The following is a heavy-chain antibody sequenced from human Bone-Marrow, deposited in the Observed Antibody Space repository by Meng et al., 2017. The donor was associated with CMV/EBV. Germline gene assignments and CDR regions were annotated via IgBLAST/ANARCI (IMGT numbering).Heavy chain of an antibody. V-gene: IGHV3-33*06. CDR3: AKELDTTNLFEVDY. Sequence: GGSLRLSCAASGFTFSSYDMHWVRQAPGKGLTWVAVISYDGIDEYYADSVKGRFTISRDNSKDTLYLQMNSLRADDTAVYYCAKELDTTNLFEVDYWGQGTLVTVSS. J-gene: IGHJ4*02. D-gene: IGHD1-14*01. CDR1: GFTFSSYD. CDR2: ISYDGIDE.